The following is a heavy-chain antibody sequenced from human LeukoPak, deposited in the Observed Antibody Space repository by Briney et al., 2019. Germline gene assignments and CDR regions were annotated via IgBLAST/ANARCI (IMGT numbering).Heavy chain of an antibody. CDR2: IGTKSNIYAT. D-gene: IGHD6-25*01. CDR1: GFTFGDSI. J-gene: IGHJ3*02. V-gene: IGHV3-73*01. Sequence: GGSLRLSCATSGFTFGDSIVNWVRQASGKGLEWLGRIGTKSNIYATDYAASLKGRFTISRDDSKNTAYLQMNSLKTEDTAVYYCTRLAAFTAFDIWGQGTKVTVSS. CDR3: TRLAAFTAFDI.